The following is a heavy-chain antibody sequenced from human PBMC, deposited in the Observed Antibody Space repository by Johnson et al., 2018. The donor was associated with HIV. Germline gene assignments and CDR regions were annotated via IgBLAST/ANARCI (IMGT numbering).Heavy chain of an antibody. CDR1: GFTFSSYA. CDR3: AKDLGTGDDAFDI. J-gene: IGHJ3*02. D-gene: IGHD7-27*01. V-gene: IGHV3-30*14. CDR2: ISYDGSNK. Sequence: QVQLVESGGGVVQPGRSLRLSCAASGFTFSSYAMHWVRQAPGKGLEWVAVISYDGSNKYYADSVKGRFTISRDNSKNTLYLQMNSLRAEDTAVYYCAKDLGTGDDAFDIWGQGTTVTVSS.